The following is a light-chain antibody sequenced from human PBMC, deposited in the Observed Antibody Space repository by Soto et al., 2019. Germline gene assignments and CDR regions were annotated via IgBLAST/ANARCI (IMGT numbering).Light chain of an antibody. CDR3: SSYTSKSSLI. CDR1: SSNIGNNH. J-gene: IGLJ2*01. V-gene: IGLV1-51*01. Sequence: QSVLTQPPSVSAAPGQKVTVSCSGSSSNIGNNHVSWYQHLPGTAPKVLIYDNNKRPSGIPDRFSGSKSATSATLDITGLQTGDEADYYCSSYTSKSSLIFGGGTQLTVL. CDR2: DNN.